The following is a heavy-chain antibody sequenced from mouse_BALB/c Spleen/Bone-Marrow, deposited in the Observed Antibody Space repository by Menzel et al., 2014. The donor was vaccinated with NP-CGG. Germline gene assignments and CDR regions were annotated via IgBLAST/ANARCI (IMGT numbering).Heavy chain of an antibody. V-gene: IGHV4-1*02. J-gene: IGHJ3*01. D-gene: IGHD1-2*01. Sequence: EVQGVESGGGLTQPGGSLKLSCAASGFDFSSYWMSWVRQAPGKGLEWIGEINPDSSTINYTPSLKDKFIISRVNAKNTLYLQKNKVRSEDTALYYCTRLHYYGYSAYWGQGTLVTVST. CDR2: INPDSSTI. CDR3: TRLHYYGYSAY. CDR1: GFDFSSYW.